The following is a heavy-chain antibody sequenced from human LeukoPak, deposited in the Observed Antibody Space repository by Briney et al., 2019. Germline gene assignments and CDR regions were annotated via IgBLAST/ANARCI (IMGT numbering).Heavy chain of an antibody. D-gene: IGHD3-22*01. J-gene: IGHJ4*02. CDR1: GFAFSDYY. CDR3: YFYDTSGYYYGDFDY. Sequence: GGSLRLSCAASGFAFSDYYMSWIRQVPGKGLEWISYISSNSGTIYYADSVKGRFTISRDNAKNSLFLLMNSLRAEDTAVYYCYFYDTSGYYYGDFDYWGQGTLVTVSS. V-gene: IGHV3-11*01. CDR2: ISSNSGTI.